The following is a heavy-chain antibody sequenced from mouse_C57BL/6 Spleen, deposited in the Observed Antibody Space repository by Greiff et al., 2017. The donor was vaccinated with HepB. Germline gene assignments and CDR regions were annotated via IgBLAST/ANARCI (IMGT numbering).Heavy chain of an antibody. CDR1: GYTFTSYW. Sequence: QVQLKQPGAELVKPGASVKLSCKASGYTFTSYWMHWVKQRPGQGLEWIGMIHPNSGSTNYNEKFKSKATLTVDKSSSTAYMQLSSLTSEDSAVYYCARGGYDYDPSMDYWGQGTSVTVSS. CDR3: ARGGYDYDPSMDY. V-gene: IGHV1-64*01. D-gene: IGHD2-4*01. CDR2: IHPNSGST. J-gene: IGHJ4*01.